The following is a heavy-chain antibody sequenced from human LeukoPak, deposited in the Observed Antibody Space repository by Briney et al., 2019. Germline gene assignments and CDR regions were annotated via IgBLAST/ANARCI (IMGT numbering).Heavy chain of an antibody. Sequence: SETLSLTCTVSGGSISSDSWSWVRQPPGKGLEWIGYINYSGSTNYNPSLKRRATILSDTSKKQFSLKLSSVTAADTAVYYCARERVRYLNAFDIWGQGTMVTVSS. CDR2: INYSGST. J-gene: IGHJ3*02. D-gene: IGHD3-16*02. CDR1: GGSISSDS. V-gene: IGHV4-59*12. CDR3: ARERVRYLNAFDI.